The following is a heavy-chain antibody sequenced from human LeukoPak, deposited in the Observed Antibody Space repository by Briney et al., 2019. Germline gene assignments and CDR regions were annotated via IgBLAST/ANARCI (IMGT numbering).Heavy chain of an antibody. J-gene: IGHJ4*02. Sequence: ASVKVSCKASGYTFTCYYMHWVRQAPGQGLEWMGCINPNSGGTNYAQKFQGRVTMTRDTSISTAYMELSRLRSDDTAVYYCASPLGELSPFFQFDYWGQGTLVTVSS. CDR1: GYTFTCYY. D-gene: IGHD3-16*02. CDR3: ASPLGELSPFFQFDY. V-gene: IGHV1-2*02. CDR2: INPNSGGT.